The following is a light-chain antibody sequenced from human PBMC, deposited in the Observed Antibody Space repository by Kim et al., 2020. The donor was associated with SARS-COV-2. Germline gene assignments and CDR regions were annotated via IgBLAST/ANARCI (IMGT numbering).Light chain of an antibody. V-gene: IGLV1-51*01. CDR2: ENK. CDR3: GTWDSSMSAV. J-gene: IGLJ3*02. CDR1: SCNIGNNY. Sequence: PVQKVSISCSGRSCNIGNNYGSWYQQLPGTAPILIIYENKKPPAGIPGRFSGSKASTSATLGIAGLQTGDEADYYCGTWDSSMSAVFGGGTKVTVL.